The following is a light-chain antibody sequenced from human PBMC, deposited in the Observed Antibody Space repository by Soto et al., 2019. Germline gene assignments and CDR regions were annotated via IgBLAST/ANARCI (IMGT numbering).Light chain of an antibody. CDR1: QSVSSSY. Sequence: EIVLTQSPGTLSLSPGERATLSCRASQSVSSSYLAWYQQKPGQAPRLLISGASNRATGIPERFSGSGSGTDFTLTITRLEPEDFAVYYCQQYGSSLFTFGPGTRWIS. J-gene: IGKJ3*01. CDR2: GAS. V-gene: IGKV3-20*01. CDR3: QQYGSSLFT.